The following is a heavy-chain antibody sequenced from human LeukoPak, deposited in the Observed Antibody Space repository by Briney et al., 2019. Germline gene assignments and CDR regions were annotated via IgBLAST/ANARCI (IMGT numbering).Heavy chain of an antibody. CDR3: ARGRRDTQYQVFDY. J-gene: IGHJ4*02. CDR1: GFTFSSYA. D-gene: IGHD2-2*01. CDR2: ISGSGGST. V-gene: IGHV3-23*01. Sequence: GGSLRLSCAASGFTFSSYAMSWVRQAPGKGLEWVSAISGSGGSTYYADSVKGRFTISRDNAKNSLYLQMSSLRDEDTAVYYCARGRRDTQYQVFDYWGQGTLVTVSS.